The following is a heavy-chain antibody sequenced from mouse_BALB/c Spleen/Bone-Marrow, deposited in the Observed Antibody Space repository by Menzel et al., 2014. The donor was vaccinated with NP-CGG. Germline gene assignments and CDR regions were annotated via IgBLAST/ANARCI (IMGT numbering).Heavy chain of an antibody. J-gene: IGHJ4*01. Sequence: QVQLQQSGPGLVAPSQSLSITCTVSGFSLTSYAVHWVRQPPGKGLEWLGVIWAGGSTNYNSALMSRLSISKDNSKSQVFLKMNSLQTDDTAMYYCARGRGGYYGNYDYAMDYWGQGTSVTVSS. CDR3: ARGRGGYYGNYDYAMDY. V-gene: IGHV2-9*02. CDR2: IWAGGST. D-gene: IGHD2-1*01. CDR1: GFSLTSYA.